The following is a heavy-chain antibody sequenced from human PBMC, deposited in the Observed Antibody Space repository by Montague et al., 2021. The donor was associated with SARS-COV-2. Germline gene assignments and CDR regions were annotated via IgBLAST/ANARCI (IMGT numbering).Heavy chain of an antibody. CDR2: IYYRGST. CDR1: GGSISSSTYY. V-gene: IGHV4-39*01. D-gene: IGHD6-19*01. CDR3: ATQEDPSGWIPGPLDF. J-gene: IGHJ4*02. Sequence: SETLSLTCTVSGGSISSSTYYWAWIRQPPGKGLEWIGSIYYRGSTYYNPSLKRRVFISVDTSKKQLSLTLTSVTAADTAVYYCATQEDPSGWIPGPLDFWGQGTLLSVSS.